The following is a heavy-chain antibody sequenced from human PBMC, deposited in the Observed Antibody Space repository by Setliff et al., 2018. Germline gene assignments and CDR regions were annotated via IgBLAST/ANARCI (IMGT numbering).Heavy chain of an antibody. CDR3: ASQGIVDFFDY. Sequence: SETLSLTCTVSGGSISSSSYYWGWIRQPPGKGLEWIGSIYYSGSTYYNPSLKSRVTISVDTSKNQFSLKLSSVTAADTAVYYCASQGIVDFFDYWGQGTLVTVSS. D-gene: IGHD3-22*01. CDR1: GGSISSSSYY. J-gene: IGHJ4*02. CDR2: IYYSGST. V-gene: IGHV4-39*07.